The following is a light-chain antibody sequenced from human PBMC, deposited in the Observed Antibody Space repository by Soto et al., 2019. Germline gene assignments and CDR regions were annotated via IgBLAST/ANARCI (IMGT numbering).Light chain of an antibody. CDR1: ITDFVSYNR. Sequence: QTALTQPPSLSGSPGRSVTISCTGTITDFVSYNRVSWYQQPPGTAPKLIIYEASNRPSGVPDRFSGSKSGNTASLTISGLQAADEADYYCSLYTSENTYVFGTGTKVTVL. V-gene: IGLV2-18*01. J-gene: IGLJ1*01. CDR2: EAS. CDR3: SLYTSENTYV.